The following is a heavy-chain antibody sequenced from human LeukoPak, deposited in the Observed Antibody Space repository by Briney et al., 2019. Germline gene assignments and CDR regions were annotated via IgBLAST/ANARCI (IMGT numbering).Heavy chain of an antibody. Sequence: GGSLRLSCAASGFTFDDYAMHWVRQAPVKDLEWVSSISWNSGSIGYVDSVKGRFTISRDNAKNSLYLQMNSLRAEDTAFYYCAKAGCRSTTCYANCWGQGTLVTVSS. CDR3: AKAGCRSTTCYANC. J-gene: IGHJ4*02. CDR1: GFTFDDYA. V-gene: IGHV3-9*01. CDR2: ISWNSGSI. D-gene: IGHD2-2*01.